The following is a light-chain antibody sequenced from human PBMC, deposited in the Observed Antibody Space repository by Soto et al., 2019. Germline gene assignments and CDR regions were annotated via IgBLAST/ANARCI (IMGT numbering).Light chain of an antibody. CDR1: SSSIGAGYE. V-gene: IGLV1-40*01. CDR2: GNG. CDR3: TSYTSNNTLNLL. J-gene: IGLJ2*01. Sequence: QSVLTQPPSVSGAPGQRVTISCSGTSSSIGAGYEVHWYHQLPGTAPKLVVSGNGNRPSGVPDRLSASKSGTSASLAITGLQAEDEADYFCTSYTSNNTLNLLFGEGTKLTVL.